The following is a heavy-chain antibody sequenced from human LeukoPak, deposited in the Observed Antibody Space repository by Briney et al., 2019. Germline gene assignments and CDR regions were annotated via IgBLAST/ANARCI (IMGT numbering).Heavy chain of an antibody. CDR1: SSSISYSNW. CDR2: IHHSGST. J-gene: IGHJ4*02. V-gene: IGHV4-4*01. Sequence: SETLSLTCAVSSSSISYSNWWSWVRQPPGKGLEWIAEIHHSGSTNYNPSLKSRVTISADKSKNQFSLKLNSVTAAVTAVYCCARRGVTYLDYWGQGTLVTVSS. D-gene: IGHD4-11*01. CDR3: ARRGVTYLDY.